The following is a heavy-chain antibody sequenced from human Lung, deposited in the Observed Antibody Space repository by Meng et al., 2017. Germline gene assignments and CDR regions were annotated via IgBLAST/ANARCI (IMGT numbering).Heavy chain of an antibody. J-gene: IGHJ4*02. CDR3: ARNGAYCLHS. D-gene: IGHD4-17*01. Sequence: QGRLQESGPRLVKPSETLSPTCAVSGGSISSGNWWSWVRQPPGKGLEWIGEISHSGNTNYSPSFRGRVTMSVGRSRDQFSLELNSVTAADTAVYFCARNGAYCLHSWGQGTLVTVSS. CDR2: ISHSGNT. CDR1: GGSISSGNW. V-gene: IGHV4-4*02.